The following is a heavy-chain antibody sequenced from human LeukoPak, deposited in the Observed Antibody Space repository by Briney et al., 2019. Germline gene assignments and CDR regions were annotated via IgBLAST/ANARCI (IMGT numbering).Heavy chain of an antibody. CDR2: INHSGST. J-gene: IGHJ4*02. Sequence: PSETLSLTCAVYGGSFSGYYWSWIRQPPGKGLEWIGEINHSGSTNYNPSLKSRVTISVDTSKNQFSLKLSSVTAADTAVYYCARHGPHTYYDILTGYYIDYWGQGTLVTVSS. CDR3: ARHGPHTYYDILTGYYIDY. V-gene: IGHV4-34*01. CDR1: GGSFSGYY. D-gene: IGHD3-9*01.